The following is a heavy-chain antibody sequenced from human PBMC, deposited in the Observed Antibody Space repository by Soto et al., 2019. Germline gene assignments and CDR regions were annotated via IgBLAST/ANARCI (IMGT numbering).Heavy chain of an antibody. Sequence: SETLSLTCAVSGGSISSGGYSWSWIRQPPGKGLEWIGYIYHSGSTYYNPSLKSRVTISVDRSKNQFSLKLSSVTAADTAVYYCARDLGYCSGGSCHGMDVWGQGTTVTV. D-gene: IGHD2-15*01. V-gene: IGHV4-30-2*01. CDR1: GGSISSGGYS. CDR3: ARDLGYCSGGSCHGMDV. J-gene: IGHJ6*02. CDR2: IYHSGST.